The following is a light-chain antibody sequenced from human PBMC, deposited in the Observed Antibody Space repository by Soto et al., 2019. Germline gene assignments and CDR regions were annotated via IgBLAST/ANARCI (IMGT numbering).Light chain of an antibody. Sequence: EIVMTKSPATLSVSPGEGLNLACRARERGYSYLACYQQKPCQAPRLLIYGASTRATGIPARFSGSGSGTEFPLTISSLQSEDFAVYCCQKYNNWPLTFGGGTKVEI. CDR2: GAS. CDR3: QKYNNWPLT. CDR1: ERGYSY. V-gene: IGKV3-15*01. J-gene: IGKJ4*01.